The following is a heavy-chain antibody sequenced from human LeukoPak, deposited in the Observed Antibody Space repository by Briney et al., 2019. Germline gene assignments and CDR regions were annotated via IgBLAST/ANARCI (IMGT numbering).Heavy chain of an antibody. D-gene: IGHD5-18*01. CDR3: ARQRVGYSYGYDY. Sequence: SETLSLTCTVSGGSISSYYWSWIRQPPGKGLEWIGYIYYSGSTNYNPSLKSRVTISVDTSKNQFSLKLSSVTAAGTAVYYCARQRVGYSYGYDYWGQGTLVTVSS. CDR2: IYYSGST. CDR1: GGSISSYY. J-gene: IGHJ4*02. V-gene: IGHV4-59*08.